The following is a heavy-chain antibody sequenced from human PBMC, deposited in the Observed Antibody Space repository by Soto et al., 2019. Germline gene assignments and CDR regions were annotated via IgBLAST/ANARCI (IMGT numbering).Heavy chain of an antibody. CDR3: AKDIYSSGWYGGYYYYYGMDV. V-gene: IGHV3-30*18. CDR2: ISYDGSNK. Sequence: PVGSLRLSCAASGFTFSSYGMHWVRQAPGKGLEWVAVISYDGSNKYYADSVKGRFTISRDNSKNTLYLQMNSLRAEDTAVYYCAKDIYSSGWYGGYYYYYGMDVWGQGTTVTVSS. D-gene: IGHD6-19*01. CDR1: GFTFSSYG. J-gene: IGHJ6*02.